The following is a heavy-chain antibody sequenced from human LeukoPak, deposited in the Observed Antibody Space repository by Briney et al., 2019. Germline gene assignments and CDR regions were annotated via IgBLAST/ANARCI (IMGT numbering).Heavy chain of an antibody. D-gene: IGHD3-9*01. CDR1: GFTFSSYE. CDR3: AKWGDYDILTGYYVSDF. V-gene: IGHV3-48*03. J-gene: IGHJ4*02. CDR2: ISSSGSTI. Sequence: HSGGSLRLSCAASGFTFSSYEMNWVRQAPGKGLEWVSYISSSGSTIYYADSVKGRFTISRDNAKNSLYLQMNTLRAEDTAVYYCAKWGDYDILTGYYVSDFWGQGTLVTVSS.